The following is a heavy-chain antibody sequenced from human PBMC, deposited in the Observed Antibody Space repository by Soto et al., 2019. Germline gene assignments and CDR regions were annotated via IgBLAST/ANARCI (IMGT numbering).Heavy chain of an antibody. CDR2: ISYDGSNK. J-gene: IGHJ4*02. CDR1: GFTFSSYG. Sequence: GGSLRLSCAASGFTFSSYGMHWVRQAPGKGLEWVAVISYDGSNKYYADSVKGRFTISRDNSKNTLYLQMNSLRAEDTAVYYCAKDLESIAAAGPPDYWGQGTLVTVSS. V-gene: IGHV3-30*18. CDR3: AKDLESIAAAGPPDY. D-gene: IGHD6-13*01.